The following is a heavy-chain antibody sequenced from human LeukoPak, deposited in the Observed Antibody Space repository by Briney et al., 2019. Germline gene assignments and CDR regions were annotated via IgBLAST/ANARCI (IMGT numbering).Heavy chain of an antibody. J-gene: IGHJ4*02. CDR3: ARDRSAPAEYDSDK. V-gene: IGHV3-30*04. D-gene: IGHD1-26*01. Sequence: PGGSLRLSCEASGFTFSSYAMHWVRQAPGKGLEWVAVISNDGRDKHCADSVKGRFTISRDNSKNTLYLQMNSLRAEDMAVYYCARDRSAPAEYDSDKWGQGALVTISS. CDR2: ISNDGRDK. CDR1: GFTFSSYA.